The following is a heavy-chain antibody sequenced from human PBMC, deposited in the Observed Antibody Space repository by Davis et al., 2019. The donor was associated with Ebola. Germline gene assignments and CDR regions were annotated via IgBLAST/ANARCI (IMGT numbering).Heavy chain of an antibody. Sequence: PSETLSLTCAVYGGSFSGYYWSRIRQPPGKGLEWIGEINHSGSTNYNPSLKRRVTISVDTSKNQFSLKLSSVTAADTAVYYCARGKGLLWFRESIFDYWGQGTLVTVSS. J-gene: IGHJ4*02. D-gene: IGHD3-10*01. CDR2: INHSGST. CDR1: GGSFSGYY. CDR3: ARGKGLLWFRESIFDY. V-gene: IGHV4-34*01.